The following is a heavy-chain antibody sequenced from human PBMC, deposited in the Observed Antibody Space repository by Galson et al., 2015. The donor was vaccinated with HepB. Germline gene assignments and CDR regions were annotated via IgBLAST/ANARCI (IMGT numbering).Heavy chain of an antibody. CDR3: AREGSYCGSSNCYTGLNY. J-gene: IGHJ4*02. D-gene: IGHD2-2*02. CDR1: GDSVSSNSAG. V-gene: IGHV6-1*01. Sequence: CAISGDSVSSNSAGWNWIRQSPSRGLEWLGRTNYNSKWYNDYAVSVKGRITIRPDSSKNEFSLQLISVTPEDTAVYFCAREGSYCGSSNCYTGLNYWGQGTLVTVSS. CDR2: TNYNSKWYN.